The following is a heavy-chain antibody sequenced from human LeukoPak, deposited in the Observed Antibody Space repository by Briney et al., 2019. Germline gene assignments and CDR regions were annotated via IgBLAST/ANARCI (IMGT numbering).Heavy chain of an antibody. J-gene: IGHJ4*02. Sequence: PGGSLRLSCAASGFTFSSYGMHWVRQAPGKGLEWVAFIRYDGSNKYYADSVKGRFTISRDNSKNTLYLQMNSLRAEDTAVYYCAKDVSDYVAFDYWGQGTLVTVSS. CDR3: AKDVSDYVAFDY. CDR2: IRYDGSNK. V-gene: IGHV3-30*02. D-gene: IGHD3-16*01. CDR1: GFTFSSYG.